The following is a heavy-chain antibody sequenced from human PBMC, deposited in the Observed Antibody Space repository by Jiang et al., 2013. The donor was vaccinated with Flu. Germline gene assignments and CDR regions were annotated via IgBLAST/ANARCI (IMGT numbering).Heavy chain of an antibody. J-gene: IGHJ4*02. CDR2: ITWNSGTL. V-gene: IGHV3-9*01. Sequence: EVQLVESGGGLVQPGRSLRLSCAASGFRFDDYAMHWVRQAPGKGLEWVSGITWNSGTLGYADSVRGRFTISRDNAKESLFLQMDSLRAEDTAVYYCAKDISVAGVGLDYWGQGTLVT. CDR3: AKDISVAGVGLDY. D-gene: IGHD6-19*01. CDR1: GFRFDDYA.